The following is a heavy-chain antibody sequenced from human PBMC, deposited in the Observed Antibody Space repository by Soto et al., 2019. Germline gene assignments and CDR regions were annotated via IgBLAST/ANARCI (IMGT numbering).Heavy chain of an antibody. CDR1: GFTFSSYW. CDR3: RVGYYYDSSGYYYFDY. D-gene: IGHD3-22*01. Sequence: GGSLRLSCAASGFTFSSYWMHWVRQAPGKGLVWVSRINSDGSSTSYADSVKGRFTISRDNAKNTLYLQMNSLRAEDTAVYYCRVGYYYDSSGYYYFDYWGQGTLVTVSS. J-gene: IGHJ4*02. V-gene: IGHV3-74*01. CDR2: INSDGSST.